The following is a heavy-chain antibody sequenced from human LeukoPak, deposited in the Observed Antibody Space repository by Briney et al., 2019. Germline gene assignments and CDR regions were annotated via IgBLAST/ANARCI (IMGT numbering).Heavy chain of an antibody. Sequence: ESLRLSCAASGFMFSWYWMSWIRQPPGKALEWIGSIYYSGSTYYNPSLKSRVTISVDTSKNQFSLKLSSVTAADTAVYYCATLSYNKSAIWGQGTLVIVSS. D-gene: IGHD3-3*01. CDR2: IYYSGST. CDR1: GFMFSWYW. V-gene: IGHV4-39*07. J-gene: IGHJ4*02. CDR3: ATLSYNKSAI.